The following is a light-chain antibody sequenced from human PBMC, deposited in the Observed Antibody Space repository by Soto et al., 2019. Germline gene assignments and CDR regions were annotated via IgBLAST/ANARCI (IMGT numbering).Light chain of an antibody. Sequence: EIVLTQSPGTLSLSPGERATLSCRASQSVSSNYLAWYQHKRGQAPRLLLYGPSSRATGIPDRFSGSGSGTDFTLTISRLEPEDFAVYYCQQYGSTLSWTFGQGTKVEI. CDR3: QQYGSTLSWT. CDR1: QSVSSNY. J-gene: IGKJ1*01. CDR2: GPS. V-gene: IGKV3-20*01.